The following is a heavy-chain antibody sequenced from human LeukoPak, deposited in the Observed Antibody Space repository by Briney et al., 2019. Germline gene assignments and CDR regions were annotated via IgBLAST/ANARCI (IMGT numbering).Heavy chain of an antibody. D-gene: IGHD1-26*01. V-gene: IGHV3-11*01. J-gene: IGHJ4*02. Sequence: SLISSNLRAINYGDSVKGRSTTSRDNAKNLLYLHMNSLRAEDTAIYYCARPSSGSSSDFDYWGQGTLVTVSS. CDR3: ARPSSGSSSDFDY. CDR2: ISSNLRAI.